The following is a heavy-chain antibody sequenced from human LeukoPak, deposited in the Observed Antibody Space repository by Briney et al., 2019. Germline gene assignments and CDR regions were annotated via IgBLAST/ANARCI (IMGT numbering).Heavy chain of an antibody. CDR2: IYYSGST. Sequence: SETLCLTCTVSGGSISSSSYYWGWIRQPPGKGLEWIGSIYYSGSTYCNPSLKSRVTISVDTSKNQFSLKLSSVTAADTAVYYCARGVGATDYWGQGTLVTVSS. D-gene: IGHD1-26*01. V-gene: IGHV4-39*07. CDR1: GGSISSSSYY. CDR3: ARGVGATDY. J-gene: IGHJ4*02.